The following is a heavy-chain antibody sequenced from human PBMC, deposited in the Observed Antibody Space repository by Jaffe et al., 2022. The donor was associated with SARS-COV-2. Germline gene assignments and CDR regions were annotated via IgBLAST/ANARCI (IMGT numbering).Heavy chain of an antibody. CDR3: AREKRGYDFWSGYYFGGPETGNFDY. CDR2: IKQDGSEK. Sequence: EVQLVESGGGLVQPGGSLRLSCAASGFTFSSYWMSWVRQAPGKGLEWVANIKQDGSEKYYVDSVKGRFTISRDNAKNSLYLQMNSLRAEDTAVYYCAREKRGYDFWSGYYFGGPETGNFDYWGQGTLVTVSS. CDR1: GFTFSSYW. D-gene: IGHD3-3*01. J-gene: IGHJ4*02. V-gene: IGHV3-7*01.